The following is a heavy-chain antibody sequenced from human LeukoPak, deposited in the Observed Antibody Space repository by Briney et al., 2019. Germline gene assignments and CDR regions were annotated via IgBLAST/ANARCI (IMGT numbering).Heavy chain of an antibody. V-gene: IGHV3-53*01. Sequence: GGSLRLSCAASGFTVSSNYMSWVRQAPGKGLEWVSVIYSGGSTYYADSVKGRFTISRDNSKNTLYLQMNSLRAEDTAVYYCARAAPAAAGTSLLQTYYYYYMDVWGKGTTVTVSS. CDR1: GFTVSSNY. CDR2: IYSGGST. J-gene: IGHJ6*03. D-gene: IGHD6-13*01. CDR3: ARAAPAAAGTSLLQTYYYYYMDV.